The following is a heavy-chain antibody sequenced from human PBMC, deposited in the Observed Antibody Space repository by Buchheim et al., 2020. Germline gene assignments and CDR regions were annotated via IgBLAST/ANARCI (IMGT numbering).Heavy chain of an antibody. D-gene: IGHD4-23*01. CDR1: GGSISSYY. J-gene: IGHJ4*02. CDR2: IYYSGST. V-gene: IGHV4-59*01. CDR3: ARALPGGKWPFDY. Sequence: QVQLQESGPGLVKPSETLSLTCTVSGGSISSYYWSWIRQPPGKGLEWIGYIYYSGSTNYNPSLKSRVTISVDTSKNQFSLKLSSVTAADTAVYYCARALPGGKWPFDYWSQGTL.